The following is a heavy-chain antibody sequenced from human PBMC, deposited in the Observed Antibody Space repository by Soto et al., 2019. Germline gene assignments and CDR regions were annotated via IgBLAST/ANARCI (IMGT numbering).Heavy chain of an antibody. V-gene: IGHV2-5*02. CDR3: ALSKGYCTNGVCYFDY. D-gene: IGHD2-8*01. Sequence: QITLKESGPTLVKPTQTLTLTCTFSGLSLSTSGVGVGWIRQPPGKALEWLALIYWDDDKRYTPSLRSRLTITKDTSKNQVVLTMTNMDPVDTATYCCALSKGYCTNGVCYFDYWGQGTLVTVSS. J-gene: IGHJ4*02. CDR2: IYWDDDK. CDR1: GLSLSTSGVG.